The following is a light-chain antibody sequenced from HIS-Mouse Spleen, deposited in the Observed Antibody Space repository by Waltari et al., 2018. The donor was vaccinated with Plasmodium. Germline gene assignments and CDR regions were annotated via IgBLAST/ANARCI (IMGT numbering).Light chain of an antibody. CDR3: GTWDSSLSAGVV. Sequence: QSVLTQPPSVSAAPGQKVTISCSGSSSNIGNNYVSWYKPPPGTAHKLLIYDNNKRPSGSPDRFSGSKSGTSATLGITGLQTGDEADYYCGTWDSSLSAGVVFGGGTKLTVL. V-gene: IGLV1-51*01. J-gene: IGLJ2*01. CDR2: DNN. CDR1: SSNIGNNY.